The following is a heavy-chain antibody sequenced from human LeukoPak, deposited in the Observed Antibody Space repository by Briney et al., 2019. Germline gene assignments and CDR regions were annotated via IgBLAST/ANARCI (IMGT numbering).Heavy chain of an antibody. CDR2: IYYSGST. CDR3: ATPLDGYNNY. D-gene: IGHD5-24*01. Sequence: SETLSLTCTVSGGSISSSSYYWGWIRQPPGKGLEWIGSIYYSGSTYYNPSLKSRVTISVDTSKNQFSLKLSSVTAADTAVYYCATPLDGYNNYWGQGTLVTVSS. V-gene: IGHV4-39*01. CDR1: GGSISSSSYY. J-gene: IGHJ4*02.